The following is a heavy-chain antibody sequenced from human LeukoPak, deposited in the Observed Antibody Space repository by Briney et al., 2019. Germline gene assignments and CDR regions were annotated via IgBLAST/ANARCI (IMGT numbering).Heavy chain of an antibody. J-gene: IGHJ4*02. CDR1: GVSISSSNSY. CDR3: ARAGYSSGWQPLDC. CDR2: IYYSGNT. V-gene: IGHV4-39*07. D-gene: IGHD6-19*01. Sequence: SETLSLACTVSGVSISSSNSYWGWIRQPPGKGLEWIGSIYYSGNTYYNPSLKSRVTISVDTSKNQFSLKLSSVTAADTAVYYCARAGYSSGWQPLDCWGQGTLVTVSS.